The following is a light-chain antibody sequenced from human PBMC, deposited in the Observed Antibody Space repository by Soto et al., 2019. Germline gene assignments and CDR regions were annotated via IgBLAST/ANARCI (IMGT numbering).Light chain of an antibody. V-gene: IGKV1-5*01. CDR2: DAS. CDR1: PSISSW. Sequence: DIQMTQSPSTLSASVGDRVTITCRASPSISSWLAWYQQKPGKAPKLLIYDASSLESVVPSRFSGSGSGTEFTLTTSSLQPDDFATYYCQQYNSYWTFGQGTKVEIK. CDR3: QQYNSYWT. J-gene: IGKJ1*01.